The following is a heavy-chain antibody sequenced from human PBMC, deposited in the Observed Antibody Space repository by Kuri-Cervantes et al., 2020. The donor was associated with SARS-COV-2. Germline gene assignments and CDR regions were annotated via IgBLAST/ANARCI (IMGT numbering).Heavy chain of an antibody. CDR3: ARDLLGSEDTAMVRDH. J-gene: IGHJ4*02. V-gene: IGHV1-58*02. CDR2: IVVGSGRT. D-gene: IGHD5-18*01. CDR1: GFTFTSSA. Sequence: GGSLRLSCKASGFTFTSSAMQWVRQARGQRLEWIGWIVVGSGRTNYAQKFQERVTITRDMSTSTAYMELRSLRSEDTAVYYCARDLLGSEDTAMVRDHWGQGTLVTVSS.